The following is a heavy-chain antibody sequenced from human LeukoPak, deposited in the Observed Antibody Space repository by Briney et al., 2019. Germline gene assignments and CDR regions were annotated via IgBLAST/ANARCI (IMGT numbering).Heavy chain of an antibody. J-gene: IGHJ4*02. Sequence: GESLKISCQGSGYSFTSYWIGWVRQMPGKGLEWMGIIYPGDSDTRYSPSFQGQVTISADKSITTAYLQWSSLKASDTAIYYCARQSGVNTFDYWGQGTLVTVSS. V-gene: IGHV5-51*01. CDR2: IYPGDSDT. CDR3: ARQSGVNTFDY. CDR1: GYSFTSYW. D-gene: IGHD3-22*01.